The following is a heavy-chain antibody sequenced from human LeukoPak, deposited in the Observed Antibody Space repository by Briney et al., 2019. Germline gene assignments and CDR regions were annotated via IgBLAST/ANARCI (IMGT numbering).Heavy chain of an antibody. CDR1: GYSFTSYW. CDR2: IYPGDSDT. D-gene: IGHD3-10*01. Sequence: GESLKISCKGSGYSFTSYWIGWVRQMPGKGLEWMGIIYPGDSDTGYSPSFQGQVTISADKSISTAYLQWSSLKASDTAMYYCARPTPHYYDAFDIWGQGTMVTVSS. V-gene: IGHV5-51*01. CDR3: ARPTPHYYDAFDI. J-gene: IGHJ3*02.